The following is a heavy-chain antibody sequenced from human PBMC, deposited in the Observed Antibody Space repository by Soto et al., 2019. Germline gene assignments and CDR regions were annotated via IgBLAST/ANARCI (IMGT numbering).Heavy chain of an antibody. CDR3: ARGDIVVVPAAIGLAARFDY. CDR1: GFSISSYY. Sequence: PSETLSLTCTFSGFSISSYYLIWIRQPAGKGLEWIGRIYTSGSTNYNPSLKSRVTMSVDTSKNQFSLKLSSVTAADTAVYYCARGDIVVVPAAIGLAARFDYWGQGTLVTVSS. J-gene: IGHJ4*02. D-gene: IGHD2-2*02. CDR2: IYTSGST. V-gene: IGHV4-4*07.